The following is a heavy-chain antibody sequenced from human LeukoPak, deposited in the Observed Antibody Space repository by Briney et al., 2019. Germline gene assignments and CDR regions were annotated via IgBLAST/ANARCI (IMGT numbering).Heavy chain of an antibody. CDR1: GFTFSSHG. D-gene: IGHD5-24*01. CDR2: ISYDGSNK. Sequence: GGSLRLSCAASGFTFSSHGMHWVRQAPGKGLEWVAVISYDGSNKYYADSVKGRFTISRDNSKNTLYLQMNSLRAEDTAVYYCAKEEQLFYYYGMDVWGQGTTVTVSS. J-gene: IGHJ6*02. CDR3: AKEEQLFYYYGMDV. V-gene: IGHV3-30*18.